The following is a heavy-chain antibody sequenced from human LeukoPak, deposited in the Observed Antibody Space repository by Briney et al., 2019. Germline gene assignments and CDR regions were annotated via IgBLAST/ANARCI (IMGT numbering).Heavy chain of an antibody. CDR2: ISGSGGST. D-gene: IGHD3-22*01. Sequence: GGSLRLSCAASGFTFSSYAVSWVRQAPGKGLEWVSAISGSGGSTYYADSVKGRFTISRDNSKNTLYLQMNSLRAEDTAVYYCAKGPYYYDSSGCYQYYFDYWGQGTLVTVSS. CDR3: AKGPYYYDSSGCYQYYFDY. V-gene: IGHV3-23*01. CDR1: GFTFSSYA. J-gene: IGHJ4*02.